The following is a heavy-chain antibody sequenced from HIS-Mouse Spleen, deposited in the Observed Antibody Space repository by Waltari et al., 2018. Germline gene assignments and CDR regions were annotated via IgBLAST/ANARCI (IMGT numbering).Heavy chain of an antibody. Sequence: QVQLVESGGGVVQPGRSLRLSCAASGFTFSSSAMHWVRQAPGKGLEWVAVISYDGSNKYYADSVKGRFTISRDNSKNTLYLQMNSLRAEDTAVYYCARRRSYFDYWGQGTLVTVSS. CDR2: ISYDGSNK. CDR3: ARRRSYFDY. V-gene: IGHV3-30-3*01. CDR1: GFTFSSSA. J-gene: IGHJ4*02.